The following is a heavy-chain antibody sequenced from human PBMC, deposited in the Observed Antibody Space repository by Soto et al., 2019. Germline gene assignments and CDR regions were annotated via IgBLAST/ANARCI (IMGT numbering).Heavy chain of an antibody. CDR1: GYTFTSYG. D-gene: IGHD2-2*01. CDR2: ISAYNGNT. Sequence: ASVPVSCKASGYTFTSYGISCVVRPAARWLEWMGCISAYNGNTNYAQKLQGRVTMTTDTSTSTGYMELRSLRSDDTAVYYCARERGAYCSSTSCFGVGDYYYGMDVWGQGTTVTVSS. J-gene: IGHJ6*02. V-gene: IGHV1-18*01. CDR3: ARERGAYCSSTSCFGVGDYYYGMDV.